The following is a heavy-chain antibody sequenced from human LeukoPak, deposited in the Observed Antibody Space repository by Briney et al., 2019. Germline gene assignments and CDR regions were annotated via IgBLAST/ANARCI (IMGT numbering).Heavy chain of an antibody. J-gene: IGHJ5*02. CDR1: GFTFTSYW. D-gene: IGHD3-3*01. CDR3: AKALRFLEWFPTAGFDP. Sequence: PGGSLRLSCAASGFTFTSYWMSWVRQAPGKGLEWVAVISYDGSNKYYADSVKGRFTISRDNSKNTLYLQMNSLRAEDTAVYYCAKALRFLEWFPTAGFDPWGQGTLVTVSS. V-gene: IGHV3-30*18. CDR2: ISYDGSNK.